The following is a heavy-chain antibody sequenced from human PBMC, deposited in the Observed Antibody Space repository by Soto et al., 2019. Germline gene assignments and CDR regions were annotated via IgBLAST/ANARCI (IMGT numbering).Heavy chain of an antibody. Sequence: SETLSLTCTVSGGSISSYYWSWIRQPPGKGLEWIGYIYYSGSTNYNPSLKSRVTISVDTSKNQFSLKLSSVTAADTAVYYCASSPRGIAAAGTGYFDYWGQGTLVTVSS. CDR2: IYYSGST. D-gene: IGHD6-13*01. V-gene: IGHV4-59*01. CDR3: ASSPRGIAAAGTGYFDY. J-gene: IGHJ4*02. CDR1: GGSISSYY.